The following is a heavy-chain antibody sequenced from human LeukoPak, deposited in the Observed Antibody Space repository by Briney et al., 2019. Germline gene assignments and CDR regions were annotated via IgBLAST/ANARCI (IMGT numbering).Heavy chain of an antibody. V-gene: IGHV3-30*18. Sequence: PGRALRLSCVGSGLIFSSYGMHGVRQARCKGVEGVAGISYDGSNKYYADSVKGRFTISRANSKNTLYLQLNSLIAEDTAVYSCAKDPFSRQRLGELSLYYFDYWGQGPLVTVSS. D-gene: IGHD3-16*02. CDR3: AKDPFSRQRLGELSLYYFDY. J-gene: IGHJ4*02. CDR1: GLIFSSYG. CDR2: ISYDGSNK.